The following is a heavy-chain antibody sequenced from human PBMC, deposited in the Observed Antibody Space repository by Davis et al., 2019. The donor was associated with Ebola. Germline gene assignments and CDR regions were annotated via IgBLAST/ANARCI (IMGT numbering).Heavy chain of an antibody. D-gene: IGHD3-3*01. J-gene: IGHJ6*04. V-gene: IGHV3-7*03. Sequence: GESLKISCTDSVITFSSYAMTWVRQAPGKGLEWVANIQQDGSEKYYVDSVKGRFTISRDNAKNSLYLQMNSLRVEDTALYYCAKDMYYDFWTDYSGDYDYGMDVWGKGTTVTVSS. CDR3: AKDMYYDFWTDYSGDYDYGMDV. CDR1: VITFSSYA. CDR2: IQQDGSEK.